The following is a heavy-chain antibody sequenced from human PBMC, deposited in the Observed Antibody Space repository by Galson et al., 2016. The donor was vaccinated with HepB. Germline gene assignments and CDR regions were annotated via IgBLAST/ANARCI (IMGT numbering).Heavy chain of an antibody. CDR2: SFHDEDYT. J-gene: IGHJ3*02. Sequence: SLRLSCAASGFTLSKYHMHWVRQAPGKGLEWVALSFHDEDYTYYPDSVKGRFNISRDNTKGTVYLHINNLRDEDTAVYYCTREANDAFDIWGQGTMVTVSS. V-gene: IGHV3-30-3*01. CDR3: TREANDAFDI. CDR1: GFTLSKYH.